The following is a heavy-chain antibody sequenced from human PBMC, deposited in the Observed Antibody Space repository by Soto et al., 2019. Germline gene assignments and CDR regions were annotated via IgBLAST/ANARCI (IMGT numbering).Heavy chain of an antibody. D-gene: IGHD3-10*01. CDR2: IIPIFGTA. CDR1: GGTFSSYA. V-gene: IGHV1-69*13. J-gene: IGHJ6*02. Sequence: SVKVSCKASGGTFSSYAISWVRQAPGQGLEWMGGIIPIFGTANYAQKFQGRVTITADESTSTAYMELSSLRSEDTAVYYCARMMEENGSGSYYNGPYYYYGMDVWGQGTTVTVS. CDR3: ARMMEENGSGSYYNGPYYYYGMDV.